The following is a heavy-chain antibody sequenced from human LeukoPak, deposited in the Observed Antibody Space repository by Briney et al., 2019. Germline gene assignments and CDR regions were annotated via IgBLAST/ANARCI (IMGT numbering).Heavy chain of an antibody. V-gene: IGHV3-9*01. Sequence: PGRSLRLSCAASGFNLADSDMHWVRQPPGKGLEWVSGISWNGDTIDYVGSVRGRFTISRDNAKNSLDLQMNNLRPEDTAFYCCVKDRGVVLHASYYFEHWGQGTLVTVSS. J-gene: IGHJ4*02. CDR1: GFNLADSD. D-gene: IGHD3-3*01. CDR3: VKDRGVVLHASYYFEH. CDR2: ISWNGDTI.